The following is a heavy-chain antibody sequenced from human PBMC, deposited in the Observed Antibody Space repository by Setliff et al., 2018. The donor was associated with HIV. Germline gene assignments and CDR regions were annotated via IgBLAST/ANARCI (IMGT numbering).Heavy chain of an antibody. CDR3: ARSGYDPMPGAMAPILWYFDL. J-gene: IGHJ2*01. CDR2: IYYTGSI. CDR1: GGSISSSGYY. V-gene: IGHV4-61*08. Sequence: SETLSLTCTVSGGSISSSGYYWSWIRQHPGKGLEWIGYIYYTGSINYNPSLKSRVTISVDTSKNQFSLKLRSVIAADTAVYYCARSGYDPMPGAMAPILWYFDLWGRGTLVTVSS. D-gene: IGHD5-12*01.